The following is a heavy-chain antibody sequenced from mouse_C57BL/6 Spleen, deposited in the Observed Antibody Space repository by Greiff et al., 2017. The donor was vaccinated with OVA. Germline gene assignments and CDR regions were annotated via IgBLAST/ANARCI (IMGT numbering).Heavy chain of an antibody. J-gene: IGHJ2*01. V-gene: IGHV1-19*01. CDR1: GYTFTDYY. D-gene: IGHD1-1*01. Sequence: EVQLQQSGPVLVKPGASVKMSCKASGYTFTDYYMNWVKQSHGKSLEWIGVINPYNGGTSYNQKFKGKATLTVDKSSSTAYMELNSLTSEDSAVYYCASLITTVVVDYWGQGTTLTVSS. CDR2: INPYNGGT. CDR3: ASLITTVVVDY.